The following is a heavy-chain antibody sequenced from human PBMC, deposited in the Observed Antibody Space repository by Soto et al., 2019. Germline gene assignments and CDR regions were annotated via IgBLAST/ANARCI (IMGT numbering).Heavy chain of an antibody. CDR1: GYTFTSYY. Sequence: ASVKVSCKASGYTFTSYYMHWVRQAPGQGLEWMGIINPSGGSTSYAQKFQGRVTMTEDTSTDTAYMELSSLRSEDTAVYYCATACFSTTVCYYYGMDVWGQGTTVTVS. J-gene: IGHJ6*02. CDR3: ATACFSTTVCYYYGMDV. D-gene: IGHD4-17*01. CDR2: INPSGGST. V-gene: IGHV1-46*01.